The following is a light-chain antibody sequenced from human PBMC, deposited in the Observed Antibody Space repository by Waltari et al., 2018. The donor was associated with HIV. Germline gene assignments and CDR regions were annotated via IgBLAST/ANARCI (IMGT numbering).Light chain of an antibody. V-gene: IGKV1-39*01. J-gene: IGKJ2*03. CDR3: QQSYSNPYS. Sequence: DIKMTQSPSSLSASVGARATITCRASQSISRYLNWYQQKPGTAPKLLMYSASSLQSGVPSRFTGSGSGTDFTLTISSLQPEDFATYYCQQSYSNPYSFGQGTKLEIK. CDR1: QSISRY. CDR2: SAS.